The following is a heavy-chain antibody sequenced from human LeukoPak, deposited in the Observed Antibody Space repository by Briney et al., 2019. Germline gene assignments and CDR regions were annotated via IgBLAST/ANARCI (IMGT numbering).Heavy chain of an antibody. CDR3: ARDHNGYDETYYIDY. J-gene: IGHJ4*02. V-gene: IGHV4-59*01. CDR1: GGSIRTYY. CDR2: KFYGGST. D-gene: IGHD5-12*01. Sequence: ASETLSLTCTVSGGSIRTYYWSWIRQPPGKGLEWIGYKFYGGSTSYNPSLESRVTISLDTSKNQFSLRLSSVSAADTAVYYCARDHNGYDETYYIDYWGQGTLVTVSS.